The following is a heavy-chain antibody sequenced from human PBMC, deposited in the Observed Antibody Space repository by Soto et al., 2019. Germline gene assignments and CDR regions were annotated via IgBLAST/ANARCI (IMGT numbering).Heavy chain of an antibody. CDR2: IIPILGIA. D-gene: IGHD3-22*01. CDR1: GGTFSSYT. J-gene: IGHJ4*02. CDR3: AVGYYDDSSGPHYFDY. V-gene: IGHV1-69*02. Sequence: QVQLVQSGAEVKKPGSSVKVSCKASGGTFSSYTISWVRQAPGQGLEWMGRIIPILGIANYAQKFQGRVTITADKSTSTAYRELSSLRSEDTAVYYCAVGYYDDSSGPHYFDYWGQGTLVTVSS.